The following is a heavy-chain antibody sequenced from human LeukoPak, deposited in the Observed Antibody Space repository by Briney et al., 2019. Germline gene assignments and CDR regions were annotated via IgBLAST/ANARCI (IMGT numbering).Heavy chain of an antibody. CDR1: GFSLSTSGMC. CDR2: IDWDDDK. CDR3: ARNYDSGGYLHFDY. V-gene: IGHV2-70*01. D-gene: IGHD3-22*01. Sequence: SGPTLVNSSQNLTLTSTFSGFSLSTSGMCVSWIRQPPGKALEWLALIDWDDDKYYSTSLKTRLTISKDTSKNQVVLTMTNMDPVDTATYYCARNYDSGGYLHFDYWGQGSLVTVSS. J-gene: IGHJ4*02.